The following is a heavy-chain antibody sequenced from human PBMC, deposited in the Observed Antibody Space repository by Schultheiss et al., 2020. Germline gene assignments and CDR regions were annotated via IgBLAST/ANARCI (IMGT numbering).Heavy chain of an antibody. CDR1: GGSISSSNW. D-gene: IGHD6-13*01. J-gene: IGHJ4*02. CDR3: ARGRPGQQGWYFDY. Sequence: SETLSLTCAVSGGSISSSNWWSWVRQPPGKGLEWIGEIYHSGSTNYNPSLKSRVTISVDKSKNQFSLQLNSVTPEDTAVYYCARGRPGQQGWYFDYWGQGTLGTVSS. V-gene: IGHV4-4*02. CDR2: IYHSGST.